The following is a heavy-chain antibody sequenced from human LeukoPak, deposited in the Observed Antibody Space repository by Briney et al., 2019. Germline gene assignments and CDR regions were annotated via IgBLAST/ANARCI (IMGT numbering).Heavy chain of an antibody. Sequence: SETLSLTCTVSGGSISSYYWSWIRQPPGKGLGWIGYIYYSGSTNYNPSLKSRVTISVDTSKNQFSLKLSSVTAADTAVYYCARDWMVGDTNWYFDLCGRGTLVTVSS. CDR1: GGSISSYY. J-gene: IGHJ2*01. CDR3: ARDWMVGDTNWYFDL. V-gene: IGHV4-59*01. CDR2: IYYSGST. D-gene: IGHD1-26*01.